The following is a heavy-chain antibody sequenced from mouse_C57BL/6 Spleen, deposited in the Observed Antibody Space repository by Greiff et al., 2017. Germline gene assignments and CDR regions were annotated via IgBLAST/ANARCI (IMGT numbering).Heavy chain of an antibody. CDR3: ARSAYYSNYGYFDY. CDR2: IDPNSGGT. CDR1: GYTFTSYW. V-gene: IGHV1-72*01. Sequence: QVQLQQPGAELVKPGASVKLSCKASGYTFTSYWMHWVKQRPGRGLGWIGRIDPNSGGTKYNEKFKSKATLTVDKPSSTAYMQLSSLTSEDSAVYYCARSAYYSNYGYFDYWGQGTTLTVSS. J-gene: IGHJ2*01. D-gene: IGHD2-5*01.